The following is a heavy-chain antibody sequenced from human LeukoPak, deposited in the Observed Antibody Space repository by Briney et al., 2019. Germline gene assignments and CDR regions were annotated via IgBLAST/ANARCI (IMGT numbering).Heavy chain of an antibody. V-gene: IGHV4-38-2*02. J-gene: IGHJ4*02. CDR2: IYHSGST. CDR1: GYSISSGYY. D-gene: IGHD1-26*01. CDR3: AREEGLPGAYDY. Sequence: KPWETLSLTCTVSGYSISSGYYWGWIRQPPGKGLEWIGSIYHSGSTYYNPSLKSRVTISVDTSKNQFSLKLSSVTAAGTAVYYCAREEGLPGAYDYWGQGTLVTVSS.